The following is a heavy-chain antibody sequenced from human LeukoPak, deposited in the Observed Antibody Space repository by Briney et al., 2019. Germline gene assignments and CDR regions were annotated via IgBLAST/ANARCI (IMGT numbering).Heavy chain of an antibody. J-gene: IGHJ4*02. D-gene: IGHD3-10*01. V-gene: IGHV3-30*04. CDR1: GFTFSDYA. CDR3: AKERQSSGYFDS. CDR2: ISFDGVRK. Sequence: GSLRLSCAASGFTFSDYAMHWVRQAPGKGLEWVAVISFDGVRKYYVDSVKGRFIISRDNSENTLFLHMSSLRTEDTAVYYCAKERQSSGYFDSWGQGALVTVSS.